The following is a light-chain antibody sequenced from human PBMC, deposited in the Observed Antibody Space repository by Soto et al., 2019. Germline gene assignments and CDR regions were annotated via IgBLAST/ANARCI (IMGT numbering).Light chain of an antibody. CDR2: DVS. Sequence: QSVLTQPASVSGSPGQSITISCTGTSSDIGAYNYVSWYQQHPGKAPKLTIYDVSHRPSGVPVRFSGSKSGNTASLTISGLQAEDETEYYCSSYTGSTTPWVFGGGTKLTVL. J-gene: IGLJ3*02. CDR3: SSYTGSTTPWV. CDR1: SSDIGAYNY. V-gene: IGLV2-14*03.